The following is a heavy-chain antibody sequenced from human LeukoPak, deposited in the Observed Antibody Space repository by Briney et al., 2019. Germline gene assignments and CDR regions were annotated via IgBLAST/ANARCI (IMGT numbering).Heavy chain of an antibody. Sequence: SETLSLTCAVYGGSFSGYYWSWIRQPPGKGLEWIGEINHSGSTYYNPSLKSRVTISVDTSKNQFSLKLSSVTAADTAVYYCVTSRGGDYYDSSGYYYVFGYWGQGTLVTVSS. V-gene: IGHV4-34*09. CDR2: INHSGST. CDR3: VTSRGGDYYDSSGYYYVFGY. J-gene: IGHJ4*02. D-gene: IGHD3-22*01. CDR1: GGSFSGYY.